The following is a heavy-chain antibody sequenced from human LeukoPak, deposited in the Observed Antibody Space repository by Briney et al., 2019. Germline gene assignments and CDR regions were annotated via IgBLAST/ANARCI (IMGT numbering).Heavy chain of an antibody. CDR3: ARQIGAGRWSFDY. CDR1: DGSIGSSSYY. D-gene: IGHD4-23*01. V-gene: IGHV4-39*01. Sequence: SETLSLTCTVSDGSIGSSSYYWGWIRQPPGTGLDWFGSINYSGSTYYNPSLKSRVTISVDTSRNQFSLKLTSVTAADTAVYYCARQIGAGRWSFDYWGQGTLVTVSS. J-gene: IGHJ4*02. CDR2: INYSGST.